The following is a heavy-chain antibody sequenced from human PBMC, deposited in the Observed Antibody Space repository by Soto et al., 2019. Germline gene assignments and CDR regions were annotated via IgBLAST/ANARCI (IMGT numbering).Heavy chain of an antibody. Sequence: VGSLRLSCAASGFTFSSYAMSWVRQAPGKGLEWVSAISGSGGSTYYADSVKGRFTISRDNSKNTLYLQMNSLRAEDTAVYYCAKASGVLLWFGELFPFDPWGQGTLVTVSS. CDR3: AKASGVLLWFGELFPFDP. J-gene: IGHJ5*02. CDR1: GFTFSSYA. D-gene: IGHD3-10*01. CDR2: ISGSGGST. V-gene: IGHV3-23*01.